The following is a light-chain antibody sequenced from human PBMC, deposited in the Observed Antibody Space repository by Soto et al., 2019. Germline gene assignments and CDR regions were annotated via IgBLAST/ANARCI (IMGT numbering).Light chain of an antibody. V-gene: IGLV9-49*01. CDR2: VGTGGIVG. CDR1: SGYSNYK. CDR3: GADHGSGSNFGRV. Sequence: QSVLTQPPSASASLGASVTLTCTLSSGYSNYKVDWYQQRPGKGPRFVMRVGTGGIVGSKGDGIPDRFSVLGSGLNRYLTIKNIQEEDEGDYHCGADHGSGSNFGRVFGGGTKLTVL. J-gene: IGLJ2*01.